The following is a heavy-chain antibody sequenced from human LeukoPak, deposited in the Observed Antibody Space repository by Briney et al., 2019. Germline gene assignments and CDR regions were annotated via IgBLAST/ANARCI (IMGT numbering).Heavy chain of an antibody. CDR2: IYHSGST. CDR1: GGSISSGGYS. J-gene: IGHJ4*02. CDR3: ARGSGPWDYFDY. Sequence: SQTLSLTCAVSGGSISSGGYSWSWIRQPPGKGLEWIGYIYHSGSTYYNPSLKSRVTISVDRSKNQFSLKLSSVTAADTAVYYCARGSGPWDYFDYWGQGTLVTVSS. D-gene: IGHD2-15*01. V-gene: IGHV4-30-2*01.